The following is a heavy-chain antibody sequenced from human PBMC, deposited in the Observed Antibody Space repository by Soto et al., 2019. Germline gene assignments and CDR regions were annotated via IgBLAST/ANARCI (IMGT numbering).Heavy chain of an antibody. CDR1: GGSVSSGSYY. D-gene: IGHD4-17*01. Sequence: SETLSLTCTVSGGSVSSGSYYWNWIRQPPGKGLEWIGYINYSGSTKYNPSLKSRVTISVDTSKNQFSLKLSSVTAADTAVYYCGRDQDYGGKIRYFQHWGQGTLVTVSS. CDR2: INYSGST. CDR3: GRDQDYGGKIRYFQH. V-gene: IGHV4-61*01. J-gene: IGHJ1*01.